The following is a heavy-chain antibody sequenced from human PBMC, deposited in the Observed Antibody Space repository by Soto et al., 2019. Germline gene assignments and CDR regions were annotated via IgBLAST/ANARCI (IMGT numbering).Heavy chain of an antibody. Sequence: GGSLRLSCAASGFTFITYAMSWVRQAPGKGLDWVSAISGSGGSTYYADSVKGRFIISRDNSKNTLYLQMNSLRAEDTAVYYCAKADGSGNYYRSGPNWFDPWGQGTLVTVSS. CDR1: GFTFITYA. D-gene: IGHD3-10*01. CDR2: ISGSGGST. V-gene: IGHV3-23*01. CDR3: AKADGSGNYYRSGPNWFDP. J-gene: IGHJ5*02.